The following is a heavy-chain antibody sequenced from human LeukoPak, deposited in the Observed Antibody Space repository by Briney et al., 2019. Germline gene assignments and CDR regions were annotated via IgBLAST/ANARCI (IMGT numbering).Heavy chain of an antibody. V-gene: IGHV7-4-1*02. CDR3: ATRIAAAVNYYYYGMDV. CDR2: INTNTGNP. CDR1: GYTFTSYA. Sequence: ASVKVSCKASGYTFTSYAMNWVRQAPGQGLEWMGWINTNTGNPTYAQGFTGRFVFSLDTSVSTAYLQISSLKAEDTAVYYCATRIAAAVNYYYYGMDVWGQGTTVTVSS. J-gene: IGHJ6*02. D-gene: IGHD6-13*01.